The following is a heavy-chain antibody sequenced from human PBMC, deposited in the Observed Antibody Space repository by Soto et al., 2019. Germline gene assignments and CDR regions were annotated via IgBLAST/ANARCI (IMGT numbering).Heavy chain of an antibody. V-gene: IGHV1-69*01. J-gene: IGHJ6*02. D-gene: IGHD6-13*01. CDR3: ARYSAGSFWHYAMDD. CDR1: GGTFTKSA. CDR2: IIPLFDTT. Sequence: QVQLVQSGAEVKKPGSSVKVSCKASGGTFTKSAFNWVRQAPGQGLEWMGGIIPLFDTTNSAQNFQGRITFTADASTGPAYMALSGLRTEDTAAYFCARYSAGSFWHYAMDDWGQGTTVTVSS.